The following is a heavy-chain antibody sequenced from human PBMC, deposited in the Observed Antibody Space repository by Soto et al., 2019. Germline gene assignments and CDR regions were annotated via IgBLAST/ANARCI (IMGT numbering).Heavy chain of an antibody. CDR1: GGTFSSYA. CDR2: IIPIFGTA. V-gene: IGHV1-69*12. CDR3: ARVANYSGSPQVLYGMDV. D-gene: IGHD3-10*01. J-gene: IGHJ6*02. Sequence: QVQLVQSGAEVKKPGSSVKVSCKASGGTFSSYAISWVRQAPGQGLEWMGGIIPIFGTANYAQKFQGRVTITAAEYTSTAYMELSSLRSEDTAVYYCARVANYSGSPQVLYGMDVWGQGTTVTVSS.